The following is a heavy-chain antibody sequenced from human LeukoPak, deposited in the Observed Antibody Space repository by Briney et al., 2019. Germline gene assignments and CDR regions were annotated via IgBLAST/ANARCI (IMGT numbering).Heavy chain of an antibody. CDR2: ISDSGGRT. CDR3: ARAPVTSCRGAFCYPFDY. V-gene: IGHV3-23*01. J-gene: IGHJ4*02. CDR1: GFTFSNYA. D-gene: IGHD2-15*01. Sequence: GGSLRLSCAASGFTFSNYAMNWVRQAPGKGLEWVSAISDSGGRTSYADSVRGRFTISRDNSKNTLYLQMNRLRVEDAAVYYCARAPVTSCRGAFCYPFDYWGQGTLVTVSS.